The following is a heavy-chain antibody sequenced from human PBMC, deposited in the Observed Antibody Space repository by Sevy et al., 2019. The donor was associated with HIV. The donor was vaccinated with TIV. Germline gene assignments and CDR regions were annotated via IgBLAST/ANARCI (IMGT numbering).Heavy chain of an antibody. CDR1: GGSISSGDYY. V-gene: IGHV4-31*03. CDR3: ARDRGAMITFGGVKGAFDI. CDR2: IFYSGST. J-gene: IGHJ3*02. Sequence: SETLSLTCTVSGGSISSGDYYWSWIRQRPGKGLEWIGYIFYSGSTYYNPPLKSRVTISIDTSKNQFSLKLSSVTAADTAVYYCARDRGAMITFGGVKGAFDIWGQGTMVTVSS. D-gene: IGHD3-16*01.